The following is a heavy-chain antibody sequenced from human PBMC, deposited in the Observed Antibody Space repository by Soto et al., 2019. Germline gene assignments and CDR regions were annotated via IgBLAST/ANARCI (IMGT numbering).Heavy chain of an antibody. CDR1: GFTFSDYY. J-gene: IGHJ6*02. V-gene: IGHV3-11*01. D-gene: IGHD5-18*01. CDR3: ARRPNSYGSRYYYYGMDV. CDR2: ISSSGSTI. Sequence: NPGGSLRLSCAASGFTFSDYYMSWIRQAPGKGLEWVSYISSSGSTIYYADSVKGRFTISRDNAKNSLYLQMNSLRAEDTAVYYCARRPNSYGSRYYYYGMDVWGQGTTVTVSS.